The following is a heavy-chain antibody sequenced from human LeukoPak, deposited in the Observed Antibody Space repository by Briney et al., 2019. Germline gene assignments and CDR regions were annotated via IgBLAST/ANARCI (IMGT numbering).Heavy chain of an antibody. V-gene: IGHV3-11*01. D-gene: IGHD3-10*01. J-gene: IGHJ4*02. CDR2: ISPSGTVI. Sequence: GGSLTLTCSASGFTFTDYYMSWIRQAPGKGLEWVSYISPSGTVIYYGDSVKGRFTISRDNAKKSLYLQMNSLRAEDTAVYYCARDYNCWGQGTLVTVSS. CDR1: GFTFTDYY. CDR3: ARDYNC.